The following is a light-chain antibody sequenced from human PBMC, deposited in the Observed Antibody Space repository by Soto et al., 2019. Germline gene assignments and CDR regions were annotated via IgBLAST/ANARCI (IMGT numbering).Light chain of an antibody. V-gene: IGKV3-15*01. CDR2: GAS. J-gene: IGKJ4*01. CDR1: QSVSSN. Sequence: EIVMTQSPATLSVSPGERATLSCRASQSVSSNLAWYQQKPGQAPRLLIYGASTRATGIPARFSGSGSGTEFILTISSLQSEDFAVYHCQHYNDLPLTFGGGTKVEIK. CDR3: QHYNDLPLT.